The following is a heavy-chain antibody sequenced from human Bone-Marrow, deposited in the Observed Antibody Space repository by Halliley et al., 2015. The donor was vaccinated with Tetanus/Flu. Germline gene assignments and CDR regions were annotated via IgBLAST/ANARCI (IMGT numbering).Heavy chain of an antibody. V-gene: IGHV1-18*01. D-gene: IGHD4-17*01. J-gene: IGHJ4*02. CDR3: ANGGVSDYGVY. Sequence: EWMGWISGYNANIKYGQQFQDRLTMTTGTSPSTAYMELRSLRSDDTAVYYCANGGVSDYGVYWGQGTLVTVSS. CDR2: ISGYNANI.